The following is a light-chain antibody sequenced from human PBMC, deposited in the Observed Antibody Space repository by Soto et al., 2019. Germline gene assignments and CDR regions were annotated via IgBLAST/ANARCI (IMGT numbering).Light chain of an antibody. CDR2: EGT. Sequence: QSALTQPASVSGSPGQSITISCTGTNSDVGSYSLVTWYQHHPGKAPKLMIYEGTKRPSGVSNRFSGSKSGNTASLTISGLQAEDEADYYCLSYAGSTTWVFGGGTQLTVL. V-gene: IGLV2-23*01. CDR1: NSDVGSYSL. J-gene: IGLJ3*02. CDR3: LSYAGSTTWV.